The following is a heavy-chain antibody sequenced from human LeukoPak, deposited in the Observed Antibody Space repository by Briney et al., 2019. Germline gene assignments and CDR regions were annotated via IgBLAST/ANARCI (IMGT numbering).Heavy chain of an antibody. CDR2: INHSGST. CDR1: GVSFSGYY. CDR3: ARTRVDKGAFDI. Sequence: PSETLSFTCAGYGVSFSGYYWSWLRQPPGKGLEWIGEINHSGSTNYNPSLKSRVTISVDTSKNQFSLKLSSVTAADTAVYYCARTRVDKGAFDIWGQGTMVTVSS. V-gene: IGHV4-34*01. J-gene: IGHJ3*02.